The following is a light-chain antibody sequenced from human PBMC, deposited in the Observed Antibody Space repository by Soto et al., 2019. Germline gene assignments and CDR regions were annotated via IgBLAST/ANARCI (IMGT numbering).Light chain of an antibody. CDR3: QQADTFPIT. CDR1: QGIRRS. J-gene: IGKJ5*01. CDR2: AAS. V-gene: IGKV1D-12*01. Sequence: DIQVIQSPSSVSASVGDRFTISCQASQGIRRSLAWYQQKPGKAPKLLIYAASSLQSGVPSRFRGSGFGTDFTLTISSLQPEDSEIYYCQQADTFPITFGQGTRLEIK.